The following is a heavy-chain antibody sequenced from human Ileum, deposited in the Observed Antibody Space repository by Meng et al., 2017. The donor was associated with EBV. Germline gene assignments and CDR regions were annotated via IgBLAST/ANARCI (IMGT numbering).Heavy chain of an antibody. V-gene: IGHV1-18*01. CDR2: ITTYNGGT. J-gene: IGHJ4*02. CDR3: ARTYYGSYGFDY. CDR1: GYRFTAFG. Sequence: QVWLVRAGAEVRKTWASVKVSCQPSGYRFTAFGISWVRQAPGQGPEWMGWITTYNGGTKYAQKFQGRVTMTRETSTNTAYMELTSLRSDDTAVYYCARTYYGSYGFDYWGQGTLVTVSS. D-gene: IGHD3-10*01.